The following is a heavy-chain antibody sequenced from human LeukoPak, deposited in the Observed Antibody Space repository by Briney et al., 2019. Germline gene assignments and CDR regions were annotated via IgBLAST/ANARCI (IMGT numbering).Heavy chain of an antibody. CDR2: IKSKTDGGTT. V-gene: IGHV3-15*01. D-gene: IGHD6-13*01. CDR1: GFTFSNAW. Sequence: GGSLRLSCAASGFTFSNAWMSWVRQAPGKGLEWVGRIKSKTDGGTTDYAAPVKGRFTISRDDSKNTLYLQMNSLKTEDTAVYYCTTLYSSSRGIDNYYYYYMDVWGKGTTVTISS. CDR3: TTLYSSSRGIDNYYYYYMDV. J-gene: IGHJ6*03.